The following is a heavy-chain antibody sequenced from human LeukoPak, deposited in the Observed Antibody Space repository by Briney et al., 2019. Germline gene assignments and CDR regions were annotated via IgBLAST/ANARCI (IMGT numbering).Heavy chain of an antibody. Sequence: PSETPSLTCTVSGGSISSSSYYWGWIRQPPGKGLEWIGSIYYSGSTYYNPSLKSRVTISVDTSKNQFSLKLSSVTAADTAVYYCASRMYSSSSRLNFDYWGQGTLVTVSS. CDR2: IYYSGST. J-gene: IGHJ4*02. CDR1: GGSISSSSYY. CDR3: ASRMYSSSSRLNFDY. D-gene: IGHD6-6*01. V-gene: IGHV4-39*01.